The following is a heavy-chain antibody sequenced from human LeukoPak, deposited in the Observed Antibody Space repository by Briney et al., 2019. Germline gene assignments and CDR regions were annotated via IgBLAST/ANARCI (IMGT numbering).Heavy chain of an antibody. V-gene: IGHV3-23*01. CDR1: GFTFSNYA. CDR3: AILSWDGRGSFF. J-gene: IGHJ4*02. D-gene: IGHD2/OR15-2a*01. CDR2: IGGSTGPT. Sequence: GGSLRLSCAASGFTFSNYAMSWVRQAPGKGLEWVSSIGGSTGPTYYADSVKGRFTISRDNSRDTLSLQMKSLRADDTAVYFCAILSWDGRGSFFWGQGTLVTVSS.